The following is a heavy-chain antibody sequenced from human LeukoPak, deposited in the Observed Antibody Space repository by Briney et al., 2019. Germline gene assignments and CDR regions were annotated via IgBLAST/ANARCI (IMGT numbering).Heavy chain of an antibody. Sequence: PGGSLRLSCAASGFTFGSYSMNWVRQAPGKGLEWVSYISSSSSTIYYADSVKGRFTISRDNAKNSLYLQMNSLRDEDTAVYYCARGYSSSWYISKTKKGGDWFDPWGQGTLVTVSS. V-gene: IGHV3-48*02. J-gene: IGHJ5*02. CDR2: ISSSSSTI. D-gene: IGHD6-13*01. CDR3: ARGYSSSWYISKTKKGGDWFDP. CDR1: GFTFGSYS.